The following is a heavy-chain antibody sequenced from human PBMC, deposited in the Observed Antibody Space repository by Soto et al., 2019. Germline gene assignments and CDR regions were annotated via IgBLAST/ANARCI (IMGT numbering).Heavy chain of an antibody. J-gene: IGHJ4*02. CDR3: ARAGLTTLELATIY. CDR2: INANSGVT. D-gene: IGHD5-12*01. Sequence: ASVKVSCKASRYTFTDYYVHWVRQSPGQGLEWMGWINANSGVTKFPQKFQGRVIMTRDTFISTVYMELSRLTSDDTAVYYCARAGLTTLELATIYWGQGALVTVSS. V-gene: IGHV1-2*02. CDR1: RYTFTDYY.